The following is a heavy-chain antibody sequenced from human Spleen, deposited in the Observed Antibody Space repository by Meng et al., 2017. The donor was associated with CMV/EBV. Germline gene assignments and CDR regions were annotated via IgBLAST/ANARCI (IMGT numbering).Heavy chain of an antibody. Sequence: ASVKVSCKTSGYTFRNFGITWVRQAPGQGLEWMGWISGYNDNTNLIQKFQGRVTMTTDTSTSTAYMELRSLRSDDTAVYYCARLDYSSSSCDYWGQGTLVTVSS. CDR3: ARLDYSSSSCDY. CDR1: GYTFRNFG. J-gene: IGHJ4*02. D-gene: IGHD6-6*01. CDR2: ISGYNDNT. V-gene: IGHV1-18*01.